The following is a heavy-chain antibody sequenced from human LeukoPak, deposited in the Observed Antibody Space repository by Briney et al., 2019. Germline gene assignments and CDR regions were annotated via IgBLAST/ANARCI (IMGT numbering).Heavy chain of an antibody. CDR2: ISGSGGST. J-gene: IGHJ6*02. CDR1: GFTFGSYA. V-gene: IGHV3-23*01. D-gene: IGHD3-22*01. CDR3: AKDQGDSSGPIHYYYYYGMDV. Sequence: GGSLRLSCAASGFTFGSYAMYWVRQAPGKGLEWVSGISGSGGSTFYADSVKGRFTISRDNSTNTLYLQMNSLRAEDTAVYYCAKDQGDSSGPIHYYYYYGMDVWGQGTTVTVSS.